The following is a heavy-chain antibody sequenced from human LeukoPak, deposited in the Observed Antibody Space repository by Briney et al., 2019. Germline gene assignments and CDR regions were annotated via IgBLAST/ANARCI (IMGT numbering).Heavy chain of an antibody. CDR3: AKGHYSNYASNWFDP. J-gene: IGHJ5*02. CDR1: GFTFSSYA. V-gene: IGHV3-23*01. Sequence: RAGGSLRLSCAASGFTFSSYAMSWVRQAPGKGLEWVSAISGSGGSTYYADSVKGRFTISRDNSKNTLYLQMNSLRAEDTAVYYCAKGHYSNYASNWFDPWGQGTLVTVSS. CDR2: ISGSGGST. D-gene: IGHD4-11*01.